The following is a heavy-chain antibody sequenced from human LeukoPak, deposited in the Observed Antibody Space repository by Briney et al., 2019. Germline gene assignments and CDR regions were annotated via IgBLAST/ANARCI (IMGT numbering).Heavy chain of an antibody. D-gene: IGHD2-8*01. CDR1: ELIYSHYA. J-gene: IGHJ4*02. CDR3: AKGRDCTKGVCRNFDY. CDR2: ISCNSAYT. Sequence: GGSLRLSCAASELIYSHYAMSWVREASGKGLEGGIIISCNSAYTHYADSVKGRFTISRDNSKNTLYLQMNSLRGEDTAVYYCAKGRDCTKGVCRNFDYWGQGALVTVSS. V-gene: IGHV3-23*01.